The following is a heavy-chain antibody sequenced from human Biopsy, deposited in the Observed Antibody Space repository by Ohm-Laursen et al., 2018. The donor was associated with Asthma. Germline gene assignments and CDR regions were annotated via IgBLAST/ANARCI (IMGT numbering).Heavy chain of an antibody. Sequence: GSLRLSCAASGFTFSGSWMIWVRQAPGKGLQWLAFIKPDGSQTYYADSVKGRFTISRDNAKNPLFLQMNSLRAEDTAVYYCARLIPGNSDYWGQGTLVTVSS. V-gene: IGHV3-7*01. CDR2: IKPDGSQT. CDR1: GFTFSGSW. D-gene: IGHD2-21*01. J-gene: IGHJ4*02. CDR3: ARLIPGNSDY.